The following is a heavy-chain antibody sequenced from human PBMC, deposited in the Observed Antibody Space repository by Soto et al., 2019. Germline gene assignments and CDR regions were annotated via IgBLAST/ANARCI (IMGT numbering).Heavy chain of an antibody. CDR2: IVCSGSTI. CDR3: ARDGPYYYDSRGPGV. Sequence: PGGALRVSCAASGLTFSSYQMSWVPQAPGKGVEWGSYIVCSGSTIYYTDSVKGRFTVSRDNAKNSLYLQMNSLRAEDTAVYYCARDGPYYYDSRGPGVWGRRPTVTVSS. V-gene: IGHV3-48*03. D-gene: IGHD3-22*01. J-gene: IGHJ6*02. CDR1: GLTFSSYQ.